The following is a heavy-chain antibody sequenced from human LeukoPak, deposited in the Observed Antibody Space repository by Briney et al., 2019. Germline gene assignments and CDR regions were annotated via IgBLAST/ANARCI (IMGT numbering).Heavy chain of an antibody. Sequence: GGSLRLSCAASGFTFDDYAMHWVRHAPGKGLEWVSGISWNSGSIGYADSVKGRFTISRDNAKNSLYLQMNSLRAEDTALYYCAKGRIAVAGRADAFDIWGQGTMVTVSS. CDR1: GFTFDDYA. V-gene: IGHV3-9*01. CDR3: AKGRIAVAGRADAFDI. J-gene: IGHJ3*02. D-gene: IGHD6-19*01. CDR2: ISWNSGSI.